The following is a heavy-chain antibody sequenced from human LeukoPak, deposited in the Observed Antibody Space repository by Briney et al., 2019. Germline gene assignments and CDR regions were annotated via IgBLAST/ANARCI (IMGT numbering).Heavy chain of an antibody. CDR2: INSDGSEG. CDR1: GFTFSGFW. D-gene: IGHD6-6*01. V-gene: IGHV3-7*03. J-gene: IGHJ3*01. Sequence: GGSLRLSCAVFGFTFSGFWMSWSRQAPGKGLEWVASINSDGSEGYYADVVKGRFTISRDNAKNSLYLQINSLRAEDTAVYYCARSSYSSSSSVWGQGTMVTVSS. CDR3: ARSSYSSSSSV.